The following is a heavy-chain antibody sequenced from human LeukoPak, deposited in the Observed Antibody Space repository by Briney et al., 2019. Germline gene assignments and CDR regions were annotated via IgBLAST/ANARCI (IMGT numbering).Heavy chain of an antibody. CDR1: GFTFSSYG. V-gene: IGHV3-30*03. CDR3: AREMIQLWLPGY. D-gene: IGHD5-18*01. Sequence: GRSLRLSCAASGFTFSSYGMHWVRQAPGKGLEWVAVISYDGSNKYYADSVKGRFTISRDNSKNTLYLQMNSLRAEDTAVYYCAREMIQLWLPGYWGQGTLVTVSS. CDR2: ISYDGSNK. J-gene: IGHJ4*02.